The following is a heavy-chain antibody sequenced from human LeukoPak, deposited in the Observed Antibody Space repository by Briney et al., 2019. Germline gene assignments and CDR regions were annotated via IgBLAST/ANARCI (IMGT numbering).Heavy chain of an antibody. CDR3: AKGDFYGSGRDYYYYMDV. CDR2: ISGSGGRT. CDR1: GFTFSRYG. J-gene: IGHJ6*03. V-gene: IGHV3-23*01. D-gene: IGHD3-10*01. Sequence: GGTLRLSCAASGFTFSRYGMSWVRQAPGKGLEWVSAISGSGGRTYYADSVKGRFTISRDNSKNTLYLQMNSLRAEDAAVYNCAKGDFYGSGRDYYYYMDVWGKGTTVTISS.